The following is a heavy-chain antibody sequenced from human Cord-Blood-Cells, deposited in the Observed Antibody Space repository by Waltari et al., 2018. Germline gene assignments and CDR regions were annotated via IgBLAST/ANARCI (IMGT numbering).Heavy chain of an antibody. CDR2: IYYSGST. D-gene: IGHD4-17*01. CDR3: ARGANDYGDYYWYFDL. J-gene: IGHJ2*01. Sequence: QVQLQESGPGLVKPSEPLSLTCPVSGGPISSYSWSWIRQPPGKGLEWIGYIYYSGSTNYNPSLKSRITISVDTSKNQFSLKLSSVTAADTAVYYCARGANDYGDYYWYFDLWGRGTLVTVSS. CDR1: GGPISSYS. V-gene: IGHV4-59*01.